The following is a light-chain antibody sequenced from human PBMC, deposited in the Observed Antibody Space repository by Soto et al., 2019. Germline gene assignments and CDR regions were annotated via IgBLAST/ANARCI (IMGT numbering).Light chain of an antibody. Sequence: QSVLTQPPSTSASLGASVTLTCTLSSGYSNYKVAWYQQRAGKGPLFVMRVGTGGIEGSKGDGIPDRFSVSGSGLNRYLTITNVHEEDEGDYHCGVDHGSRSRCVVVFGGGTKHTLL. J-gene: IGLJ2*01. CDR1: SGYSNYK. V-gene: IGLV9-49*01. CDR2: VGTGGIEG. CDR3: GVDHGSRSRCVVV.